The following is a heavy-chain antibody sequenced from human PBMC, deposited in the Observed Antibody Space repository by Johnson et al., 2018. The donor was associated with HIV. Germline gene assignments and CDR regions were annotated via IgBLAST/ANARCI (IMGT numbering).Heavy chain of an antibody. J-gene: IGHJ3*02. Sequence: VQLVESGGGLVKPGGSLRLSCAASGFTFSNAWMSWVRQAPGKGLEWVGRIKSKTGGGTTDYAAPVKGRFTISRDDSKSTVYLQMNSLKTEDTAVYYCTAEAGIELWLIDAFDIWGQGTMVTVSS. CDR2: IKSKTGGGTT. D-gene: IGHD5-18*01. V-gene: IGHV3-15*01. CDR3: TAEAGIELWLIDAFDI. CDR1: GFTFSNAW.